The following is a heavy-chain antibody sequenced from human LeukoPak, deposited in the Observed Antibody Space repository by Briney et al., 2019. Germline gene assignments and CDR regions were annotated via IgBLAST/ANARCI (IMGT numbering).Heavy chain of an antibody. J-gene: IGHJ6*03. CDR2: ISAYNGNT. Sequence: GGSLRLSCAASGFTFSSYGISWVRQAPGQGLEWMGWISAYNGNTNYAQKLQGRVTMTTDTSTSTAYMELRSLRSDDTAVYYCARDKYGYYMDVWGKGTTVTVSS. D-gene: IGHD4-17*01. V-gene: IGHV1-18*01. CDR3: ARDKYGYYMDV. CDR1: GFTFSSYG.